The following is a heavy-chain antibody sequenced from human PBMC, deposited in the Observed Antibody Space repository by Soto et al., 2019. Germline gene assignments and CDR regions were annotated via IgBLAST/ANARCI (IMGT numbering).Heavy chain of an antibody. J-gene: IGHJ2*01. V-gene: IGHV3-23*01. Sequence: DVQLLESGGGLVQPGGSLRLSCAASGFTFRSYAMSWVRQAPGKGLEWVSGISGSGISTHYADSVKGRFTASRDNSKNTLYLQLNRLRAEDTAVYNCAKAPVGPASYFDLCGRVTLVTVSS. CDR3: AKAPVGPASYFDL. CDR1: GFTFRSYA. CDR2: ISGSGIST.